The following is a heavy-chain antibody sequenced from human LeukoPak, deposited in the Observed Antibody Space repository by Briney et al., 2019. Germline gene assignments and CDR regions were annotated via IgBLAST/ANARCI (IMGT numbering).Heavy chain of an antibody. Sequence: PSETLSLTCTVSGDSISSGSYYWGWIRPPPGKGLEWIGYIYDTGSTNYNPSLKSRVTISVDTSKNQFSLKQSSVTATDTAVYYCARVPYCSGGSCNYYYYYGMDVWGQGTTVTVSS. V-gene: IGHV4-39*07. D-gene: IGHD2-15*01. CDR1: GDSISSGSYY. CDR2: IYDTGST. CDR3: ARVPYCSGGSCNYYYYYGMDV. J-gene: IGHJ6*02.